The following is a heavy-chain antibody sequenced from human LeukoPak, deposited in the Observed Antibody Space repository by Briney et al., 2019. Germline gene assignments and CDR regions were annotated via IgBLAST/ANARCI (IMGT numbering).Heavy chain of an antibody. D-gene: IGHD2-21*02. J-gene: IGHJ4*02. Sequence: GGSLRLSCAASGYTFGDYGMSWVRQVPGKGLEWVSGTNRRGDITGYADFVKGRFTISRDNAKNSLYLQMNSLRAEDTAVYYCARVGVTIFDYWGQGTLVTVSS. CDR2: TNRRGDIT. CDR1: GYTFGDYG. V-gene: IGHV3-20*04. CDR3: ARVGVTIFDY.